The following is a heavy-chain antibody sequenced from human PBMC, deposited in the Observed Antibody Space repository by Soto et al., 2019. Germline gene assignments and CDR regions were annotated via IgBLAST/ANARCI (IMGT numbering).Heavy chain of an antibody. CDR1: GFTFDDYS. Sequence: PWGSLRLFCAASGFTFDDYSLHWVRQAPGKGLEWVSLISWDGNSTYYADSVKGRFTISRDNSKNTLYLQMNSLRAEDTAVYYCAKALARYYDIPYYYYGMDVWGQGTTVTVSS. D-gene: IGHD3-9*01. J-gene: IGHJ6*02. CDR3: AKALARYYDIPYYYYGMDV. CDR2: ISWDGNST. V-gene: IGHV3-43*01.